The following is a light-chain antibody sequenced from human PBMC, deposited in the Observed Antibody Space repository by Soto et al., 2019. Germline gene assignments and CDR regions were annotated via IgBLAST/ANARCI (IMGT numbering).Light chain of an antibody. CDR3: CSYAGSSTFYV. V-gene: IGLV2-23*01. CDR2: EGS. J-gene: IGLJ1*01. CDR1: SSDVGSYNL. Sequence: QSVLTQPASVSGSPGQSITISCTGISSDVGSYNLVSWYQQHPGKAPKLMIYEGSKRPSGVSNRFSGSKSGNTASLTISGLQAEDEADYYCCSYAGSSTFYVFGTGTKLTVL.